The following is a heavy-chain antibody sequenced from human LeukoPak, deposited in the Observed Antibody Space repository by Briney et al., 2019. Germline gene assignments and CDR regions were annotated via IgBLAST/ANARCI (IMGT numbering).Heavy chain of an antibody. CDR3: ASSSDVFDY. CDR2: IYSSGNT. CDR1: GGSISNYY. D-gene: IGHD6-6*01. Sequence: SETLSLTCSVSGGSISNYYWSWIRQPADKGLEWIGRIYSSGNTNYNPSFKSRVTMSVDTSKNQFSLKLTSVSAADTAVYYCASSSDVFDYWGQGTLVTVSS. V-gene: IGHV4-4*07. J-gene: IGHJ4*02.